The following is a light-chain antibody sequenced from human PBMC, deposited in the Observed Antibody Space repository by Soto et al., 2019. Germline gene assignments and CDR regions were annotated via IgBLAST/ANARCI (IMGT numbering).Light chain of an antibody. CDR1: QSVSSN. CDR3: QLYNNGART. J-gene: IGKJ1*01. Sequence: EKVMTQSLAALSVYPGGRGTISCRASQSVSSNLAWYQQKPGQAPRLLIYGSSTRATGIPARFSGSGSGTEFTHTVSSLQSEDFAVYFCQLYNNGARTFGQGTKVDIK. V-gene: IGKV3-15*01. CDR2: GSS.